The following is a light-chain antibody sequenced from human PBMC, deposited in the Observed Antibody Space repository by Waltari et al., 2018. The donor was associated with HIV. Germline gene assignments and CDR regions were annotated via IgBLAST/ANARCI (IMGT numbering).Light chain of an antibody. CDR3: QLYGSSPPRYT. J-gene: IGKJ2*01. CDR1: QSVTSSY. V-gene: IGKV3-20*01. CDR2: GAS. Sequence: EVVLTQSPGTLSLSPGEGATLSCRASQSVTSSYLAWYQQKPGQAPRLVIYGASNRATGIPDRFSGSGSETDFTLTISRLEPEDFAVYYCQLYGSSPPRYTFGQGTKLEIK.